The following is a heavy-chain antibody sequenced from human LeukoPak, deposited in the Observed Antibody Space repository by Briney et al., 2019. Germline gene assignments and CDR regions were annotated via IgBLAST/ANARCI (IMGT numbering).Heavy chain of an antibody. CDR1: GGSISNYY. Sequence: SETLSLTCTVSGGSISNYYWSWIRQPPGKGLEWIGYIYYSGTTNYNPSLKSRVTISVDTSKNQFSLKLNSVTAADTAVYYCARELSGSSAINYFDYWGQGTLVTVSS. CDR2: IYYSGTT. V-gene: IGHV4-59*12. D-gene: IGHD3-10*01. J-gene: IGHJ4*02. CDR3: ARELSGSSAINYFDY.